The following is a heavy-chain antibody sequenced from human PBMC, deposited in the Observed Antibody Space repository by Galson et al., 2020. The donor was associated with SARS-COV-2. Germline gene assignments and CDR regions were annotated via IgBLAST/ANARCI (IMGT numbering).Heavy chain of an antibody. CDR3: ARDGVGMIAVVRGLRDFDY. CDR1: GYTFTGHY. CDR2: INPNNGVS. Sequence: GESLKISCKTFGYTFTGHYIHWVRQAPGQGLEWMGWINPNNGVSMYAQNFQGRVTMTRDTSVNAVYMELSGLRSDDTAYYYCARDGVGMIAVVRGLRDFDYWGQGTLVTVSS. J-gene: IGHJ4*02. D-gene: IGHD3-10*01. V-gene: IGHV1-2*02.